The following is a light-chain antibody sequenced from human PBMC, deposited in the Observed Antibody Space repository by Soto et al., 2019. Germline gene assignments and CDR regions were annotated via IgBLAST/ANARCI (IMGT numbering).Light chain of an antibody. Sequence: EIVMTQSPATLSVTPGERATLSCRASQSVSSNLAWYQQKPGQAPRLLIYGASTRATGIPAKFSGGGSGTEFTLTISSLQPDDFATYYCQQYKSYPVTFGQGTKVDIK. CDR2: GAS. CDR1: QSVSSN. V-gene: IGKV3-15*01. CDR3: QQYKSYPVT. J-gene: IGKJ1*01.